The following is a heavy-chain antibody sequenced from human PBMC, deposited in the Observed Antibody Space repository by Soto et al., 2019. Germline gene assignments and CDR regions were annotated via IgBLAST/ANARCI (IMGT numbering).Heavy chain of an antibody. CDR1: GDSVSSNSAA. J-gene: IGHJ6*02. D-gene: IGHD5-18*01. CDR3: ARDKGGYSYGYYYHYVMDV. Sequence: SQTLSLTCAISGDSVSSNSAAWNWIRQSPSRGLEWLGRTYYRSKWYNDYAVSVKSRITINPDTSKNQFSLQLNSVTPEDTAVYYCARDKGGYSYGYYYHYVMDVWGQGTTVIVSS. V-gene: IGHV6-1*01. CDR2: TYYRSKWYN.